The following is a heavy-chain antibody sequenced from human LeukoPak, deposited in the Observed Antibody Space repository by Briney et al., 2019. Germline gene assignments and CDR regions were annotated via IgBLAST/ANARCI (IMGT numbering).Heavy chain of an antibody. CDR1: GYTFTGYF. J-gene: IGHJ3*02. CDR3: ARDRGDWDAFDI. D-gene: IGHD3-10*01. Sequence: GASVKVSCKASGYTFTGYFLHWVRQASGQGLEWMGWINPNSGGTNYAQKFQGRVTMTRDTSITTAYMELSRLRSDDTAVYYCARDRGDWDAFDIWGQGTMVTVSS. CDR2: INPNSGGT. V-gene: IGHV1-2*02.